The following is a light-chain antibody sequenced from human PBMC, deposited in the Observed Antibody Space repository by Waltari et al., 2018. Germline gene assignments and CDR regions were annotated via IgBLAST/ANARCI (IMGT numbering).Light chain of an antibody. CDR3: QQHSKWPWA. V-gene: IGKV3-11*01. CDR1: QSVSSS. J-gene: IGKJ1*01. CDR2: DAS. Sequence: IVLTQSPASQSLSPGERATLTYRASQSVSSSLAWYQHKPGQAPRLLIYDASIILTGIPARFSGSGSGTDFTLTISSLEPDDFAIYYCQQHSKWPWAFGQGTKVEVK.